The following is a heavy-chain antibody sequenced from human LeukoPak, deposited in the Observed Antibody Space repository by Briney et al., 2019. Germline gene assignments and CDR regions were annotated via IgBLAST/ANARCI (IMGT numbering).Heavy chain of an antibody. CDR1: GFTFSSYS. CDR2: ISSSSSYI. D-gene: IGHD3-10*01. J-gene: IGHJ4*02. V-gene: IGHV3-21*01. Sequence: GGSLRLSCAASGFTFSSYSMNWVRQAPGKGLEWVSSISSSSSYIYYADSVKGRFTISRDNAKNSLYLQMNSMRAEDTAVYYCARALWFGETFPAYWGQGTLVTVSS. CDR3: ARALWFGETFPAY.